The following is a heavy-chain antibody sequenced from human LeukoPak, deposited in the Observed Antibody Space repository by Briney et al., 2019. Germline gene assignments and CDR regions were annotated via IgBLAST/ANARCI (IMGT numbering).Heavy chain of an antibody. V-gene: IGHV1-18*01. J-gene: IGHJ3*02. CDR3: ARSGGWAYGDYDGFIAFDI. CDR2: ISTYNGNT. D-gene: IGHD4-17*01. Sequence: ASVKVSCKASGYTFTNHGISWVRQAPGQGLEWMGWISTYNGNTNYAQKLQGRVAMTTDTSTSTAYMELRSLRSDDTAVYYCARSGGWAYGDYDGFIAFDIWGQGTMVTVSS. CDR1: GYTFTNHG.